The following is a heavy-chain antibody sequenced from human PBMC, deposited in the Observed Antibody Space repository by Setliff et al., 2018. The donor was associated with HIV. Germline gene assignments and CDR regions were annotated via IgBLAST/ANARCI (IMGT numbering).Heavy chain of an antibody. CDR3: AKRTFGSGRLDP. CDR2: VYTSETT. CDR1: GGSISSYY. D-gene: IGHD3-16*01. J-gene: IGHJ5*02. Sequence: PSETLSLTCTVSGGSISSYYWSWIRQPPGKGLEWIGYVYTSETTNYNPSLKSRVTVSMDTSKNQFSLNLNSVTATDTAVYYCAKRTFGSGRLDPWGQGTLVTVSS. V-gene: IGHV4-4*08.